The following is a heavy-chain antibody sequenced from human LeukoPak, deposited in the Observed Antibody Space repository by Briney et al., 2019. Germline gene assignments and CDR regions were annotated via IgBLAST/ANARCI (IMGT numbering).Heavy chain of an antibody. D-gene: IGHD1-26*01. CDR1: GYTLTELS. Sequence: LRASVKVSCKVSGYTLTELSMHWVRQAPGKGLEWMGGFDPEDGETIYAQKFQGRVTMTEDTSTDTAYMELSSLGSEDTAVYYCAIGIVGATSSRYYYYYYMDVWGKGTTVTVSS. V-gene: IGHV1-24*01. J-gene: IGHJ6*03. CDR3: AIGIVGATSSRYYYYYYMDV. CDR2: FDPEDGET.